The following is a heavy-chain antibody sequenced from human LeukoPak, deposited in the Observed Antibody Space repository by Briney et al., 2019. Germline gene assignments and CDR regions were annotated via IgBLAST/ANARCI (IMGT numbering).Heavy chain of an antibody. CDR3: TTDPFYDSAGFAF. J-gene: IGHJ4*02. D-gene: IGHD5/OR15-5a*01. CDR2: IETKAHGGTT. V-gene: IGHV3-15*07. Sequence: GGSLRLSCAASSYIFSDAWMNWVRQAPGKGLEWVGRIETKAHGGTTKYAAPVNGRFTISRDDSKNTLYLQMSNLKTEDTAAYYCTTDPFYDSAGFAFWGQGTLVTVS. CDR1: SYIFSDAW.